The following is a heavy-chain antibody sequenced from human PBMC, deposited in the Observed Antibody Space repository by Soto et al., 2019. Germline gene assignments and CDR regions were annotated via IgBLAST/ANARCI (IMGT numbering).Heavy chain of an antibody. Sequence: SETLSLTCAVYGGSFSGYYWSWIRQPPGKGLEWIGEINHSGSTNYNPSLKSRVTISVDTSKNQFSLKLSSVTAADTAVYYCARGTSRQHIVVVTAKYYYGMDVWGQGTTVTVSS. D-gene: IGHD2-21*02. V-gene: IGHV4-34*01. CDR2: INHSGST. CDR3: ARGTSRQHIVVVTAKYYYGMDV. CDR1: GGSFSGYY. J-gene: IGHJ6*02.